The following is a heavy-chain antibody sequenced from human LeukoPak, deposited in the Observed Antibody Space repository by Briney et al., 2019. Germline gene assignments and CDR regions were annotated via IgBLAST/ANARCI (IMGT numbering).Heavy chain of an antibody. J-gene: IGHJ1*01. CDR1: GFTLSSYG. V-gene: IGHV3-30*02. Sequence: GGSLRLSCAASGFTLSSYGMHWVRQAPGKGLEWVAFIRYDGSNKYYAESVKGRFTISRDNAKNSLYLQMNSLRAEDTAVYYCARDGFRGIVVVVAARRREYFQHWGQGTLVTVSS. CDR2: IRYDGSNK. CDR3: ARDGFRGIVVVVAARRREYFQH. D-gene: IGHD2-15*01.